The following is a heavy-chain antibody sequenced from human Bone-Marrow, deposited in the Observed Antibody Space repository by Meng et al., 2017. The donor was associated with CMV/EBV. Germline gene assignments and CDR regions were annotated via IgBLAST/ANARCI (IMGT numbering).Heavy chain of an antibody. CDR3: WRDIVVVPAATQQLVGGDYYYYGMDV. D-gene: IGHD2-2*01. CDR2: INSDGSST. CDR1: GFTFSSYA. Sequence: GESLKISCATSGFTFSSYAMSWVRQAPGKGLEWVSRINSDGSSTSYADSVKGRFTFSRDNAKNTLYLQMNSLRAEDTAVYYCWRDIVVVPAATQQLVGGDYYYYGMDVWGQGTTVTVSS. V-gene: IGHV3-74*01. J-gene: IGHJ6*02.